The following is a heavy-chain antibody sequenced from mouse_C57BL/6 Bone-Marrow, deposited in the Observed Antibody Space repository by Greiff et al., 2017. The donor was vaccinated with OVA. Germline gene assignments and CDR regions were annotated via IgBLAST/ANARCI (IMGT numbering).Heavy chain of an antibody. CDR3: ASSKVHYYFDY. Sequence: QVQLKQSGAELAKPGASVKLSCKASGYTFTSYWMHWVKQRPGQGLEWIGYINPSSGYTKYNQKFKDKATLTADKSSSTAYMQLISLTYEDSAVYYCASSKVHYYFDYWGQGTTLTVSS. CDR2: INPSSGYT. CDR1: GYTFTSYW. D-gene: IGHD1-3*01. J-gene: IGHJ2*01. V-gene: IGHV1-7*01.